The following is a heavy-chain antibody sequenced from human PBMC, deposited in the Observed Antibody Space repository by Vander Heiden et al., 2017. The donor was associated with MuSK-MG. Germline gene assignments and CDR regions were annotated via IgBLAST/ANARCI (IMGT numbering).Heavy chain of an antibody. V-gene: IGHV3-48*01. CDR2: ISSDSGTI. CDR1: GFTFSPYG. CDR3: ARLYYSDYGAFHF. Sequence: EVQQVESGGGLVQPGGSLRLSCAASGFTFSPYGVNWVRQAPGKGLEWVSYISSDSGTIHYADSVKGRFTISRDNARNSLYLQMNSLRADDTAVYYCARLYYSDYGAFHFWGQGTTVIVSS. D-gene: IGHD4-17*01. J-gene: IGHJ3*01.